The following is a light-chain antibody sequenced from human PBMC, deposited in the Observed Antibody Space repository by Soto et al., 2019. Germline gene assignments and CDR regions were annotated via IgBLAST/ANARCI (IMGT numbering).Light chain of an antibody. V-gene: IGKV3-15*01. CDR2: DAS. Sequence: EIVLTQSPGTLSVSAGERATLXCRAIQSVSSNLAWYQQKPGQAPRLLISDASTGATGIPAGFSGSGSGTEFTLTVSSLQSEDFAVYYCQQYIKWPITFGQGTRLEIK. CDR3: QQYIKWPIT. CDR1: QSVSSN. J-gene: IGKJ5*01.